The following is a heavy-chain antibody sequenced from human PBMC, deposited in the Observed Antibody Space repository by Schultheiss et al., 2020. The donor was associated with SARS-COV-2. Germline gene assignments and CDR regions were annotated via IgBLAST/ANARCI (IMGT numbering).Heavy chain of an antibody. J-gene: IGHJ6*02. D-gene: IGHD3-22*01. CDR2: IILMFDEA. CDR1: GGTFSSYI. CDR3: ARGQHYYDSSGYYVPYYGMDV. Sequence: SVKVSCRASGGTFSSYIINWVRQAPGQGLEWMGGIILMFDEANYSQKFLGRVTITADKSTTTAYMELSSLRSEDTAVYYCARGQHYYDSSGYYVPYYGMDVWGQGTTVTVSS. V-gene: IGHV1-69*06.